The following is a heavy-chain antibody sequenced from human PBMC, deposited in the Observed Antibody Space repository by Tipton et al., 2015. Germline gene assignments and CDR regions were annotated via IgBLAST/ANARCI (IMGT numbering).Heavy chain of an antibody. CDR2: IYSGGST. CDR1: GFTVSSNY. D-gene: IGHD3-22*01. V-gene: IGHV3-53*01. J-gene: IGHJ5*02. CDR3: ARGGAGYYYDSVGYLS. Sequence: VQLVQSGGGLIQRGGSLRISCAASGFTVSSNYMSWVRQAPGKGLEWVSVIYSGGSTYYADSVKGRFTISRDNSKNTLYLQMNSLRAEDTAVYYCARGGAGYYYDSVGYLSWGQGTLVTVSS.